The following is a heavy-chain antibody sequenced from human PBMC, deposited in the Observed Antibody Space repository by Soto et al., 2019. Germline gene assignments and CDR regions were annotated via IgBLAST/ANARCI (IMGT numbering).Heavy chain of an antibody. J-gene: IGHJ5*02. Sequence: GGSLRRSCAPSGFTFSSYGMHCVRQAKGKGLEWVAVIWYDGSNKYYADSVKGRFTISRDNSKNTLYLKMNSLRAEDTAVYYCARDLYCSSTSCWFWFDPWGQGT. CDR2: IWYDGSNK. V-gene: IGHV3-33*01. CDR1: GFTFSSYG. CDR3: ARDLYCSSTSCWFWFDP. D-gene: IGHD2-2*01.